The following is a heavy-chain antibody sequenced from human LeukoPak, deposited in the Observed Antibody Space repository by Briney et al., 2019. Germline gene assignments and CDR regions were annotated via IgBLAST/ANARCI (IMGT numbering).Heavy chain of an antibody. CDR3: ARVPPGTAVAGREEGYFDY. D-gene: IGHD6-19*01. Sequence: GSSVKVSCKASGGTFSSYAMNWVRQAPGQGLEWMGWINTNTGNPTYAQGFTGRFVFSLDTSVITAYLQISSLKAEDTAVYYCARVPPGTAVAGREEGYFDYWGQGTLDTVSS. V-gene: IGHV7-4-1*02. J-gene: IGHJ4*02. CDR2: INTNTGNP. CDR1: GGTFSSYA.